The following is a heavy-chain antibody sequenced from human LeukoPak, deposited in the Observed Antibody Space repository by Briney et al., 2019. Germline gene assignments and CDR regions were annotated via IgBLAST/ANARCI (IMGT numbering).Heavy chain of an antibody. Sequence: SETLSLTCTVSGDSISSSSYYWGWIRQPPGKGLEWIGSIYYSGSTYYNPSLKSRVTISVDTSKNQFSLKLSSVTAADTAVYYCARERSIMITFGGVIVPTNWFDPWGQGTLVTVSS. J-gene: IGHJ5*02. CDR2: IYYSGST. V-gene: IGHV4-39*07. D-gene: IGHD3-16*02. CDR1: GDSISSSSYY. CDR3: ARERSIMITFGGVIVPTNWFDP.